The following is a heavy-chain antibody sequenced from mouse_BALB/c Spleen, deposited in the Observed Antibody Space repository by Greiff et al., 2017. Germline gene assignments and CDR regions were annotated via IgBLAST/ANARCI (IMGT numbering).Heavy chain of an antibody. CDR1: GFSLSRYS. CDR3: ASIYYGNYDAMDY. J-gene: IGHJ4*01. CDR2: IWGGGST. V-gene: IGHV2-6-4*01. D-gene: IGHD2-1*01. Sequence: VKLMESGPGLVAPSQSLSITCTVSGFSLSRYSVHWVRQPPGKGLEWLGMIWGGGSTDYNSALKTRLSISKDNSKSQVFLKMNSLQTDDTAMYYCASIYYGNYDAMDYWGQGTSVTVSS.